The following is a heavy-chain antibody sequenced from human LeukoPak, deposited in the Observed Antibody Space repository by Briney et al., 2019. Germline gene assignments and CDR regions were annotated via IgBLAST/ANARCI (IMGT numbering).Heavy chain of an antibody. J-gene: IGHJ4*02. CDR2: INPTGDST. D-gene: IGHD4-23*01. CDR3: AREASGGYFDY. V-gene: IGHV1-46*01. Sequence: ASVKVSCKASGYTFSSYYMHWVRQATGQGLEWVGLINPTGDSTNYAQNFRGRVTMTRDTSTSTVYMDLNSLRSEDTAVYYCAREASGGYFDYWGQGTLVTVSS. CDR1: GYTFSSYY.